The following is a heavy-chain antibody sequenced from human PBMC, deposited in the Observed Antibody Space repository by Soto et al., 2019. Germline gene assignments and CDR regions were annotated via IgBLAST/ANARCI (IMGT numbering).Heavy chain of an antibody. J-gene: IGHJ6*02. D-gene: IGHD5-18*01. CDR2: ISSSSSYK. Sequence: QVQLVESGGGLVKPGGSLRLSCAASGFTFSDYYMSWIRQAPGKGLEWVSYISSSSSYKNYADSVKGRFTISRDKAKNSLYLQMNSLRAEDTAVYYCARYSYGYDYYYYGMDVWGQGTTVTVSS. CDR3: ARYSYGYDYYYYGMDV. V-gene: IGHV3-11*06. CDR1: GFTFSDYY.